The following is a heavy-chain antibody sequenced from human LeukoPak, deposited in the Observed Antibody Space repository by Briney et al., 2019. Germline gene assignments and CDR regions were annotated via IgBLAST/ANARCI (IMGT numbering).Heavy chain of an antibody. V-gene: IGHV1-2*02. CDR1: GYTFTSYY. J-gene: IGHJ4*02. CDR2: SDPKSGAT. D-gene: IGHD3-10*01. Sequence: ASVKVSCKPSGYTFTSYYIHWLRQAPGQRFEWMGWSDPKSGATKYEHFQGRVTMTRDTSISTAYMELSRLTSDDTAVYYCARGNFYDNKGYSPELRYWGQGTLVTVSS. CDR3: ARGNFYDNKGYSPELRY.